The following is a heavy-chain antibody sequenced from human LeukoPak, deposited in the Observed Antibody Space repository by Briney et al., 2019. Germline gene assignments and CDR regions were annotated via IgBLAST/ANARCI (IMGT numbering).Heavy chain of an antibody. Sequence: GASVKVSCKASGYTFTNYYMHWVRQAPGQGLEWMGMINPSGGSTTYAQKFQGRVTITRDTSASTAYMELSSLRSEDMAVYYCARELGEDGYSYGYGLDYWGQGTLVTVSS. CDR1: GYTFTNYY. V-gene: IGHV1-46*01. J-gene: IGHJ4*02. D-gene: IGHD5-18*01. CDR3: ARELGEDGYSYGYGLDY. CDR2: INPSGGST.